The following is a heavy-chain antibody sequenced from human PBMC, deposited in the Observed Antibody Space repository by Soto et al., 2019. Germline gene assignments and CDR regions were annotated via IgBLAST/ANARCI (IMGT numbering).Heavy chain of an antibody. J-gene: IGHJ5*02. Sequence: VRQAPGEGLEWMGWISPYNGDTNNAQKFQGRVTMTTDTPKNTLSLQMDSLRVEDTAIYYCVKEGRLAVGGLDLWGQGALVTVSS. V-gene: IGHV1-18*01. CDR3: VKEGRLAVGGLDL. D-gene: IGHD3-10*01. CDR2: ISPYNGDT.